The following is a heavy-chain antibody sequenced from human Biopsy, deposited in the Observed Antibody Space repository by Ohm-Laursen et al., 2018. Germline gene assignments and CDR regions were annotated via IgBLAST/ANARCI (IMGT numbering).Heavy chain of an antibody. CDR1: GFSVSSYD. CDR3: ARDSSRRAREGGMDV. V-gene: IGHV3-21*01. CDR2: ISNTSSHI. Sequence: SLRLSCAASGFSVSSYDMNWVRQAPGKGLEWISYISNTSSHIYDADSAKGRFTVARDIAKNSLYLQLNSLRVEDTAVYYCARDSSRRAREGGMDVWGQGTTATVSS. J-gene: IGHJ6*02. D-gene: IGHD6-6*01.